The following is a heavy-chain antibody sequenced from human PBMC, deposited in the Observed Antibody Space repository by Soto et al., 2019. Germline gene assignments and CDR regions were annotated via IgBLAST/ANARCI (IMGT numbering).Heavy chain of an antibody. CDR3: GRVGDYNFWSGPDY. J-gene: IGHJ4*02. Sequence: GGSLRLSCAASGFSFSDHYMDWVHQAPGKGLEWVARTRNKANRYTTEYAASVKGRFTISRDDSKNSLYLQMSSLQTEDTAVYYCGRVGDYNFWSGPDYWGQGTLVTVSS. V-gene: IGHV3-72*01. CDR1: GFSFSDHY. CDR2: TRNKANRYTT. D-gene: IGHD3-3*01.